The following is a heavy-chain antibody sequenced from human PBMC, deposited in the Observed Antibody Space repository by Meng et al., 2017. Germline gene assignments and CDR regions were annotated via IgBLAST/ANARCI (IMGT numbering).Heavy chain of an antibody. J-gene: IGHJ3*02. V-gene: IGHV3-20*04. CDR2: INWNGVST. D-gene: IGHD3-10*01. Sequence: ETLSLTCTVSGGSISSGSYYWSWVRQAPGKGLEWVSGINWNGVSTGYADSVKGRFTISRDNAKNSLYLQMNSLRAEDTALYYCARGALNYYYGSGSKNDAFDIWGQGTMVTVSS. CDR1: GGSISSGSYY. CDR3: ARGALNYYYGSGSKNDAFDI.